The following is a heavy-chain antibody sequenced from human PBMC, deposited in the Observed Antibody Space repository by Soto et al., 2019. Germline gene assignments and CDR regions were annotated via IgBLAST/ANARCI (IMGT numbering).Heavy chain of an antibody. Sequence: QVQLVQSGTEVKKPGASVKVSCKASGYTFTNYGITWVRQAPGQGLEWMGWISADNGVTNYAQKLQGRVTMTTDTATSTGYMELRNLRSDDMAVYYCARRGVLPDYWGQGTLVTVSS. V-gene: IGHV1-18*03. D-gene: IGHD3-10*01. J-gene: IGHJ4*02. CDR2: ISADNGVT. CDR3: ARRGVLPDY. CDR1: GYTFTNYG.